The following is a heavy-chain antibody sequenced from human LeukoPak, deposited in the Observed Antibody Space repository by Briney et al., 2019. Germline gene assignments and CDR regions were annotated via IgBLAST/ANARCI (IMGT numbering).Heavy chain of an antibody. CDR3: ARVIVLTQTNWFDP. D-gene: IGHD2-15*01. CDR2: ISGSGGST. J-gene: IGHJ5*02. CDR1: GFTFSSYA. Sequence: PGGSLRLSCAASGFTFSSYAMSWVRQAPGKGLEWVSAISGSGGSTYYADSVKGRFTISRDNAKNSLYLQMNSLRAEDTAVYYCARVIVLTQTNWFDPWGQGTLVTVSS. V-gene: IGHV3-23*01.